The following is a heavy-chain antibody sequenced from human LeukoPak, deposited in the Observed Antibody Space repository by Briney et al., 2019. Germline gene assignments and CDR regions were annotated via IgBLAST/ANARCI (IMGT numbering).Heavy chain of an antibody. D-gene: IGHD1-14*01. CDR1: GFTFSSYA. CDR3: AKPAKTDYADY. CDR2: ISGSSGNT. J-gene: IGHJ4*02. V-gene: IGHV3-23*01. Sequence: GGSLRLSCAASGFTFSSYAMSWVRQAPGNGLEWVSAISGSSGNTYYADSVKGRFTISRDNSKNTLYLQMNSLRAEDTALYYCAKPAKTDYADYWGQGTLVTVSS.